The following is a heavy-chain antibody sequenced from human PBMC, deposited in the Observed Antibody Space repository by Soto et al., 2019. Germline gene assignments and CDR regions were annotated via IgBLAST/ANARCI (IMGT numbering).Heavy chain of an antibody. D-gene: IGHD3-22*01. CDR1: GGTFSSYT. J-gene: IGHJ4*02. CDR2: IIPILGIA. Sequence: SVKVSCKASGGTFSSYTISWVRQAPGQGLEWMGRIIPILGIANYAQKFQGRVTITADKSTSTAYMELSSLRSEDTAVYYCASLESHDSSGYYPYLGYWGQGTLVTVSS. V-gene: IGHV1-69*02. CDR3: ASLESHDSSGYYPYLGY.